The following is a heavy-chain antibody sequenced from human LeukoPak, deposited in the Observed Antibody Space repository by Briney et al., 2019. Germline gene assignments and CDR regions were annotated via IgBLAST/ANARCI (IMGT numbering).Heavy chain of an antibody. D-gene: IGHD2-2*01. V-gene: IGHV3-74*01. CDR1: GFPFSSYW. CDR3: AKQRCSSTSCPLDY. Sequence: GGSLRLSCAVSGFPFSSYWMDWVRQAPGKGPVWVSRINTDGSNTDYADSVKGRFTISRDNAKNSLYLQMNSLRAEDMALYYCAKQRCSSTSCPLDYWGQGTLVTVSS. CDR2: INTDGSNT. J-gene: IGHJ4*02.